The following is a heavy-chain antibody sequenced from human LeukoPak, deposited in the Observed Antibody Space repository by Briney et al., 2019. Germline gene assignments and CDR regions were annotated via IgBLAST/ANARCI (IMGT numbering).Heavy chain of an antibody. Sequence: GGSLRLSCAASGFTFSTYSVNWVRQAPGKGLEWVSSISSGSVYIYYADSVKGRFTISRDNSKNTLYLQMNSLRAEDTAVYYCAKVGRRYQLHDAFDIWGQGTMVTVSS. CDR3: AKVGRRYQLHDAFDI. V-gene: IGHV3-21*04. CDR1: GFTFSTYS. J-gene: IGHJ3*02. CDR2: ISSGSVYI. D-gene: IGHD2-2*01.